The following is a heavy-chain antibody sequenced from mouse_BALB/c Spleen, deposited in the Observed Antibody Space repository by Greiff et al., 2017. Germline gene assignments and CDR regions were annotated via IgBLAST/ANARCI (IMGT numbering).Heavy chain of an antibody. J-gene: IGHJ4*01. CDR1: GFNIKDTY. V-gene: IGHV14-3*02. Sequence: VQLKESGAELVKPGASVKLSCTASGFNIKDTYMHWVKQRPEQGLEWIGRIDPANGNTKYDPKFQGKATITADTSSNTAYLQLSSLTSEDTAVYYCARGETYAMDYWGQGTSVTVSS. CDR2: IDPANGNT. CDR3: ARGETYAMDY.